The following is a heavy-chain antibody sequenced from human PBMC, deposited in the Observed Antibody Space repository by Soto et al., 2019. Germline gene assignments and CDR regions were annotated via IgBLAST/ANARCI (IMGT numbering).Heavy chain of an antibody. CDR3: ATMTDLYDSSGYYFEY. CDR2: IYWNDDK. CDR1: GFSLSTSGVG. D-gene: IGHD3-22*01. Sequence: QITLKESGPTLVNPTQTLTLTCTFSGFSLSTSGVGVGWIRQPPGKALEWLALIYWNDDKRYSPSLKSRLTITKDNSKNQVVLKMTNMDPVDTATYYCATMTDLYDSSGYYFEYWGQGTLVTVSS. J-gene: IGHJ4*02. V-gene: IGHV2-5*01.